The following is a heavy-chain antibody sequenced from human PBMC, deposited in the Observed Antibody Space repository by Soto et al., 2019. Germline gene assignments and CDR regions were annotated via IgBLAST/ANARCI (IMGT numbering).Heavy chain of an antibody. J-gene: IGHJ5*02. CDR1: GGSISSSSYY. V-gene: IGHV4-31*03. Sequence: NPSETLSLTCTVSGGSISSSSYYWGWIRQPPGKGLEWIGYIYYSGSTYYNPSLKSRVTISVDTSKNQFSLKLSSVTAADTAVYYCARYPRGVYSSSQNWFDPWGQGTLVTVSS. CDR3: ARYPRGVYSSSQNWFDP. CDR2: IYYSGST. D-gene: IGHD6-13*01.